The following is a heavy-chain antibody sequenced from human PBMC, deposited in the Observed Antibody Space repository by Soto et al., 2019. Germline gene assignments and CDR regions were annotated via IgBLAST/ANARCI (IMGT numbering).Heavy chain of an antibody. CDR2: ISSSSSYI. V-gene: IGHV3-21*01. D-gene: IGHD4-17*01. J-gene: IGHJ6*02. CDR3: ARVSTVTTSYYYYYGMDV. Sequence: PGGSLRLSCAASGFTFSSYSTNWVRQAPGKGLEWVSSISSSSSYIYYADSVKGRFTISRDNAKNSLYLQMNSLRAEDTAVYYCARVSTVTTSYYYYYGMDVWGQGTTVTVSS. CDR1: GFTFSSYS.